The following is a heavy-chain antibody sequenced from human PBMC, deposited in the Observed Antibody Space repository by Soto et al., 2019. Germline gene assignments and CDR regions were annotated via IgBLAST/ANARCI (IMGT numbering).Heavy chain of an antibody. CDR3: ACDLWGYCGTDCYPLDV. V-gene: IGHV4-61*01. Sequence: SETLSLACTVSGGSVSSGSYYWSWIRQPPGKGLEWIGYIYNSGSTNYNTSLKSRVTISIDTSKNQFSLKLSSVTAADTAFYFCACDLWGYCGTDCYPLDVWGQGTTVTVSS. D-gene: IGHD2-21*02. CDR1: GGSVSSGSYY. CDR2: IYNSGST. J-gene: IGHJ6*02.